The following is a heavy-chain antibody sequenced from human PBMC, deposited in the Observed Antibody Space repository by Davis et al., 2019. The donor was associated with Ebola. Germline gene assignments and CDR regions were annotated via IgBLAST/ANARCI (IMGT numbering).Heavy chain of an antibody. J-gene: IGHJ4*02. V-gene: IGHV1-46*01. CDR3: ARDATGGVAAIATNYFDY. Sequence: AASVNVSCKASGYTFTNSYMHWVRQAPGQGLEWMGIINPSDGRTSYAQKFQGRVTMTRDTSTTSVYMELSSLRSEDAAVYYCARDATGGVAAIATNYFDYWGQGALVTVSS. CDR1: GYTFTNSY. CDR2: INPSDGRT. D-gene: IGHD6-13*01.